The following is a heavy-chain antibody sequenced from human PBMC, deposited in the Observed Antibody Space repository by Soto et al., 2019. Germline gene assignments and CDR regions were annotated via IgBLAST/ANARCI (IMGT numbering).Heavy chain of an antibody. Sequence: SLRLSCTASVFTFGDYAISWFRQAPGKGLEWVGFIRSKAYGGTTEYAASVKGRFTISRDDSKSIAYLQMNSLKTEDTAVYYCTRELPGWELNLWGQGTLVTVSS. V-gene: IGHV3-49*03. CDR2: IRSKAYGGTT. CDR1: VFTFGDYA. CDR3: TRELPGWELNL. J-gene: IGHJ5*02. D-gene: IGHD1-26*01.